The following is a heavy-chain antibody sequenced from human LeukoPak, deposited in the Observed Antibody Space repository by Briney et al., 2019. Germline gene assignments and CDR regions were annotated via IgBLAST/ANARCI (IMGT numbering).Heavy chain of an antibody. V-gene: IGHV3-30-3*01. D-gene: IGHD3-10*01. Sequence: PGGSLRLSCAASGFTFSSYAMHWVRQAPGKGLEWVAVISYDGSNKYYADSVKGRFTISRDNSKNTLYLQMNSLRAEDTAVYYCARDQALWFGEFSFDYWGQGTLVTVSS. CDR2: ISYDGSNK. CDR1: GFTFSSYA. J-gene: IGHJ4*02. CDR3: ARDQALWFGEFSFDY.